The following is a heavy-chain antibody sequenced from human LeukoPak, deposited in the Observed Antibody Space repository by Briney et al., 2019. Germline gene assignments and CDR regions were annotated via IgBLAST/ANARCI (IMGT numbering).Heavy chain of an antibody. CDR3: ARGDYDILTGYYAYYFDY. CDR1: GFTFSSYS. D-gene: IGHD3-9*01. CDR2: ISSNSSTI. J-gene: IGHJ4*02. Sequence: GGSLRLSCAASGFTFSSYSMNWVRQAPGKGLEWVSYISSNSSTIYYADSVKGRFTISRDNAKNSLYLQMNSLRAEDTAVYYCARGDYDILTGYYAYYFDYWGQGTLVTVSS. V-gene: IGHV3-48*04.